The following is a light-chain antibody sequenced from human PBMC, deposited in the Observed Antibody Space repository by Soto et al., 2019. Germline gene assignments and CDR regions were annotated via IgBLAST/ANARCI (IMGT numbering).Light chain of an antibody. CDR1: QTVRNNY. V-gene: IGKV3-20*01. CDR3: QKYGDSPRK. Sequence: EFVLTQSPGTLSLSPVERATLSCRSSQTVRNNYLAWYQQKPGQAPRLLIYDASSRATGIPDRFSGGGSGTDFTLTISRLEPEDFAVYYCQKYGDSPRKFGQGTKVDIK. J-gene: IGKJ1*01. CDR2: DAS.